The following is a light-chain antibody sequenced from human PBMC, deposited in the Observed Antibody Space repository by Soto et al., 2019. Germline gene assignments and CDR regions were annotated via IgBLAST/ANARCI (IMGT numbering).Light chain of an antibody. Sequence: ENVLTQSPGTLSLSPGDRATLSCRASQSVSSNYLAWYQRKPGQAPRLLIYGASSRATGIPDRFSGGGSGTDFTLTISRLESEDFAVYYCHHEGTSPIFTFGPGTTVVIK. CDR3: HHEGTSPIFT. CDR2: GAS. CDR1: QSVSSNY. V-gene: IGKV3-20*01. J-gene: IGKJ3*01.